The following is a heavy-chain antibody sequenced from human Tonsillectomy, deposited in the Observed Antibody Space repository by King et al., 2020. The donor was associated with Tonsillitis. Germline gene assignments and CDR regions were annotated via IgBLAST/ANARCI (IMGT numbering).Heavy chain of an antibody. D-gene: IGHD6-19*01. J-gene: IGHJ4*02. CDR3: AGLGWQQVHYFDY. CDR1: GFTFSSYS. CDR2: ISSSSSYI. Sequence: QLVQSGGGLVKPGGSLRLSCAASGFTFSSYSMNWVRQAPGKGLEWVSCISSSSSYIYYADSVKGRFTISRDNAKNSLYLQMSSLRAADTAVYFCAGLGWQQVHYFDYWGQGTLVTVSS. V-gene: IGHV3-21*01.